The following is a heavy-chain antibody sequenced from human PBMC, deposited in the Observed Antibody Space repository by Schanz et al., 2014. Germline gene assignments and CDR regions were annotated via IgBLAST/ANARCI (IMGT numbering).Heavy chain of an antibody. J-gene: IGHJ5*02. Sequence: EVQLLESGGGLVQPGGSLRLSCAASGFTFSSYAMSWVRQAPGKGLEWVSYVSRSTPDIYYADSVKGRFTISRDNSKNTVHLQMNSLRAEDTAVYYCARAGYDADNWFDPWGQGILVTVSS. V-gene: IGHV3-48*01. CDR2: VSRSTPDI. D-gene: IGHD2-2*01. CDR1: GFTFSSYA. CDR3: ARAGYDADNWFDP.